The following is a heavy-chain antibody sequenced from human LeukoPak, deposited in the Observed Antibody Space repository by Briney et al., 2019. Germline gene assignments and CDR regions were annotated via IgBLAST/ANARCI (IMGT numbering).Heavy chain of an antibody. Sequence: PSETLSLTCTVSGGSISSSSYYWSWIRQPPGKGLEWIGEINHSGSTNYNPSLKSRVTISVDTSKNQFSLKLSSVTAADTAVYYCANPSTSIDSGYDSTGFDYWGQGTLVTVSS. CDR1: GGSISSSSYY. CDR2: INHSGST. V-gene: IGHV4-39*01. D-gene: IGHD5-12*01. J-gene: IGHJ4*02. CDR3: ANPSTSIDSGYDSTGFDY.